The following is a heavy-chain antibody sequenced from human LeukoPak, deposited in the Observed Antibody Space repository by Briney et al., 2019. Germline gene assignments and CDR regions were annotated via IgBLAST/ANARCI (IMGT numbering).Heavy chain of an antibody. D-gene: IGHD1-1*01. V-gene: IGHV1-8*01. CDR3: ARVGYPDRWDYYYYMDV. CDR1: GYTFTSYD. Sequence: ASVKVSCKASGYTFTSYDINWVRQATGQGLEWMGWMNPNSGNTGYAQKFQGRVTMTRNTSISTAYMELSSLRSEDTAVYYCARVGYPDRWDYYYYMDVWGKGTTVTASS. J-gene: IGHJ6*03. CDR2: MNPNSGNT.